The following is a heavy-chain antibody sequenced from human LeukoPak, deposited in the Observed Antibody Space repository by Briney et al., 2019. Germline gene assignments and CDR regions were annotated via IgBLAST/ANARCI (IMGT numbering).Heavy chain of an antibody. D-gene: IGHD3-10*01. J-gene: IGHJ4*02. CDR2: ISSSSSYI. Sequence: PGGSLRLSCAASGFTFSSYSMNWVRQAPGKGLEWVSSISSSSSYIYYADSVKGRFTISRDNAKNSLYLQMNSLRAEDTAVYYCARGTMVRGAHDYWGQGTLVTVPS. CDR3: ARGTMVRGAHDY. V-gene: IGHV3-21*01. CDR1: GFTFSSYS.